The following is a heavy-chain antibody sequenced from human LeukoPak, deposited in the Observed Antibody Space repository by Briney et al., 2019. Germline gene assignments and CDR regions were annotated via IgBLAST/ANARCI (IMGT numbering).Heavy chain of an antibody. CDR3: ARQTAMGRSGDF. V-gene: IGHV5-51*01. Sequence: GESPKISCKASGYSFTNYWIGWVRQMPEKGLEWMGIIDPSDSDTRYTPSFQGQVTISADMSLTTAYLQWNSLKASDTAMYYCARQTAMGRSGDFWSQGTLVTVSS. CDR1: GYSFTNYW. J-gene: IGHJ4*02. CDR2: IDPSDSDT. D-gene: IGHD5-18*01.